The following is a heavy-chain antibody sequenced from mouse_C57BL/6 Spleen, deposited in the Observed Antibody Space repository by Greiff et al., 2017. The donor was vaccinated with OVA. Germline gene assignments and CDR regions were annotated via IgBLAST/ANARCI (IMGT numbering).Heavy chain of an antibody. CDR1: GFTFSDYG. CDR2: ISSGSSTI. Sequence: EVQGVESGGGLVKPGGSLKLSCAASGFTFSDYGMHWVRQAPEKGLEWVAYISSGSSTIYYADTVKGRFNISRDNAKNTLFLQMTSLRSEDTAMYYCARRGYGSSYVGYAMDYWGQGTSVTVSS. V-gene: IGHV5-17*01. J-gene: IGHJ4*01. D-gene: IGHD1-1*01. CDR3: ARRGYGSSYVGYAMDY.